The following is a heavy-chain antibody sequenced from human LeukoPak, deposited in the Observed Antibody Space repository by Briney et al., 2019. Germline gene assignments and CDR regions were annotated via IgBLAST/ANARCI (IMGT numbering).Heavy chain of an antibody. CDR1: GFTFSSYW. J-gene: IGHJ4*02. V-gene: IGHV3-7*01. CDR3: ARHRRYFDWLLRCY. Sequence: QAGGPLRLSCAASGFTFSSYWMSWVRQAPGKGLEWVANIKQGGSEKYYVASVKGRFTISRDNAKNSLYLQMNSLRAEDTAVYYCARHRRYFDWLLRCYWGQGTLVTVSS. D-gene: IGHD3-9*01. CDR2: IKQGGSEK.